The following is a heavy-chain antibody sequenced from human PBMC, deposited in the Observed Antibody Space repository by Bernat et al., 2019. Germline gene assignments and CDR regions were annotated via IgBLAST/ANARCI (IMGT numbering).Heavy chain of an antibody. CDR3: ASLRFVDENPNRHY. Sequence: EVQLVESGGGLVQPGGSLRLSCAASGFTFTDHHMDWVRQAPGKGLEWVGRSRNKANNYATQYAASVKGRFTISRDDSKNSVYLQMNSLKTEDTAIYYCASLRFVDENPNRHYWGQGTLVTVSS. CDR2: SRNKANNYAT. D-gene: IGHD3-3*01. J-gene: IGHJ4*02. V-gene: IGHV3-72*01. CDR1: GFTFTDHH.